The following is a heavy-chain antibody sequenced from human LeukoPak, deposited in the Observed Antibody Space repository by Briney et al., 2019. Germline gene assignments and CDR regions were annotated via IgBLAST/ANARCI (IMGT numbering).Heavy chain of an antibody. J-gene: IGHJ6*04. CDR1: GYTFTGYY. D-gene: IGHD5-18*01. V-gene: IGHV1-2*02. Sequence: ASVKVSCKASGYTFTGYYMHWVRQAPGQGLEWMGWINPNSGGTNYAQKFQGRVTVTRDTSISTAYMELSRLRSDDTAVYYCARDLGGGYSYTPTADVWGKGTTVTVSS. CDR3: ARDLGGGYSYTPTADV. CDR2: INPNSGGT.